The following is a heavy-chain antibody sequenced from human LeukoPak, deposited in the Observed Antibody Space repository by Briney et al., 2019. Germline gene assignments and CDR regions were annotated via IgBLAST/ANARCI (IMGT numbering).Heavy chain of an antibody. Sequence: GGSRRLSCAASGLTFSSDAMSWVRQAPGKGLEWVSAISGSGGNTYYADSVKGRFTISRDNSKSTLYLQMNSLRAEDTAVYYCAKDQYGGNPQYYFDYWGQGTLVTVSS. CDR3: AKDQYGGNPQYYFDY. D-gene: IGHD4-23*01. V-gene: IGHV3-23*01. CDR1: GLTFSSDA. J-gene: IGHJ4*02. CDR2: ISGSGGNT.